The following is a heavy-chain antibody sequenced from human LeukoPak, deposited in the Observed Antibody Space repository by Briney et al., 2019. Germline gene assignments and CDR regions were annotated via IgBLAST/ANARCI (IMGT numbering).Heavy chain of an antibody. Sequence: SGPTLVNPTQTLTLTCTFSGFSLSTSGMCVSWIRQPPGKALEWLARTDWDDDKYYSTSLKTRLTISKDTSKNQVVLTMTNMDPVDTATYYCARIRVPDIAAVYYYYGMDVWGQGTTVTVSS. D-gene: IGHD6-13*01. J-gene: IGHJ6*02. CDR1: GFSLSTSGMC. CDR3: ARIRVPDIAAVYYYYGMDV. V-gene: IGHV2-70*11. CDR2: TDWDDDK.